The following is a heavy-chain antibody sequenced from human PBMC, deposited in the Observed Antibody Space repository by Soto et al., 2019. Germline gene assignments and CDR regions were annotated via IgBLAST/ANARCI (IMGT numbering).Heavy chain of an antibody. CDR1: GNTFMNHG. CDR2: ISPYNDNT. V-gene: IGHV1-18*04. CDR3: ATLRTSGYDTHYFFGMDV. D-gene: IGHD3-22*01. J-gene: IGHJ6*02. Sequence: QVHLEQSGPEVQKPGASVKVACRASGNTFMNHGISWVRQAPGQGLEWMGWISPYNDNTNYAQKFQGRVSMTTDLSTSTAYMELRSLRSDDTAVYYCATLRTSGYDTHYFFGMDVWGQGTTVAVSS.